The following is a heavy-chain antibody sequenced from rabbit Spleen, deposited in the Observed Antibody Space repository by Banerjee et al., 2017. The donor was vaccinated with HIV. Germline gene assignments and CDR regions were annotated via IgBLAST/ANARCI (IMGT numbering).Heavy chain of an antibody. D-gene: IGHD2-1*01. CDR1: GFDFSSYY. CDR2: ISADSASA. J-gene: IGHJ2*01. V-gene: IGHV1S7*01. CDR3: ARNRYDDYGDFDGFDP. Sequence: QLKESGGGLVQPGGSLKLSCKASGFDFSSYYINWVRQTPGKGLEWIGCISADSASAYYANWVNGRFTISSDNAQNTVDLQMNSLTAADTATYFCARNRYDDYGDFDGFDPWGPGTLVTVS.